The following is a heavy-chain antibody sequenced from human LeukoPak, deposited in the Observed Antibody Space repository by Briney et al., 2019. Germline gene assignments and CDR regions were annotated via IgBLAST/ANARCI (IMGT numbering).Heavy chain of an antibody. CDR3: ARDFCDH. D-gene: IGHD3-3*01. CDR1: GFTFSSYA. Sequence: PGGSLRLSCAASGFTFSSYAMMWVRPAPGKGLEWVSSTDSTSSFIYYADSLKGRFTVSRDNAKNSLYLQMNSLRAEDTAVYYCARDFCDHWGQGTLVTVSS. J-gene: IGHJ5*02. V-gene: IGHV3-21*01. CDR2: TDSTSSFI.